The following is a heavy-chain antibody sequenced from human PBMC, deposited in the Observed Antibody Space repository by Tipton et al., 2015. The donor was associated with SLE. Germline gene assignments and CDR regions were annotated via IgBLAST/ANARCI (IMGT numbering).Heavy chain of an antibody. CDR2: ISSSSTYT. J-gene: IGHJ4*02. CDR3: AREWGY. CDR1: GFTFSDSY. D-gene: IGHD1-26*01. Sequence: GSLRLSCAASGFTFSDSYMSWIRQAPGKGLEWVSYISSSSTYTNYADSVKGRFTISRDNAKNSLYLHMNSLRAEDTAVYYCAREWGYWGQGTLVTVSS. V-gene: IGHV3-11*05.